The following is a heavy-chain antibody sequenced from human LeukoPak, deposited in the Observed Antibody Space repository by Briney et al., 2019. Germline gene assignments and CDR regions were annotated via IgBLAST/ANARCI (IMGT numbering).Heavy chain of an antibody. CDR3: AKRYDVLSGYYPPLDY. CDR2: ISHDGSNK. Sequence: GRSLRLSCEASGFTFSSYGMYWVRQAPGKGLEWVAVISHDGSNKYYADSVKGRFTISRDNSKNTLYLQMDSLRAEDTAVYYCAKRYDVLSGYYPPLDYWGRGTLVTVSS. V-gene: IGHV3-30*18. CDR1: GFTFSSYG. D-gene: IGHD3-3*01. J-gene: IGHJ4*02.